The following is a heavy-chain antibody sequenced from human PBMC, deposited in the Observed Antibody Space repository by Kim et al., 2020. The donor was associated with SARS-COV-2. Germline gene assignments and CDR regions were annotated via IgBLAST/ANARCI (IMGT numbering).Heavy chain of an antibody. D-gene: IGHD3-9*01. V-gene: IGHV1-3*01. Sequence: ASVKVSCKSSGYTLTSFAILWVRQAPGQRLEWMGWIHAGNGHTKYSQKFKGRVTITRDTSASTAYLDLGSLRSEDTAIYYCARAGYFDWLLGHWGQGTLV. J-gene: IGHJ4*02. CDR1: GYTLTSFA. CDR3: ARAGYFDWLLGH. CDR2: IHAGNGHT.